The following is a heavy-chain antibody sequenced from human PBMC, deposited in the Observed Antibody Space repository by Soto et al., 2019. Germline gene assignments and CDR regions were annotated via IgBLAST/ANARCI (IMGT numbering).Heavy chain of an antibody. V-gene: IGHV1-18*01. CDR1: GYTLNTYG. J-gene: IGHJ4*02. CDR2: ISANNDHT. Sequence: QVQLVQSGAEVKKPGASVKVSCKASGYTLNTYGITWVRQAPGQGLEWMGWISANNDHTNYPQKLQGRVTMTTGTSTSTAYMGLRGLTSDDTAVYYCARGTYFDYWGQRTLVTVSS. CDR3: ARGTYFDY.